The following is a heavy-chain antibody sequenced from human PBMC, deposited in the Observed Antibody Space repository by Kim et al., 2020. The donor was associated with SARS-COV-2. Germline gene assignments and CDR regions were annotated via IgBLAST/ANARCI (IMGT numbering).Heavy chain of an antibody. CDR2: IYSGGST. Sequence: GGYLRLSCAASGFTVSSNYMSWVRQAPGKGLEWVSVIYSGGSTYYADSVKGRFTISRDNSKNTLYLQMNSLRAEDTAVYYCARDPHYDYGDRLFDYWGQGTLVTVSS. CDR3: ARDPHYDYGDRLFDY. D-gene: IGHD4-17*01. J-gene: IGHJ4*02. V-gene: IGHV3-53*01. CDR1: GFTVSSNY.